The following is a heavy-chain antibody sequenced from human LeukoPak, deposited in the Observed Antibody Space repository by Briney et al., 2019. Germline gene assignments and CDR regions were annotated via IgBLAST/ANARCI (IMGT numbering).Heavy chain of an antibody. V-gene: IGHV5-51*01. D-gene: IGHD3-22*01. CDR2: VYPAGSQT. CDR1: SYSFANYW. Sequence: GESLKISCKASSYSFANYWIGWVRQMPGKGLEWMGIVYPAGSQTLYSPSFQGQVTISVDKSTSTAYLQWNTLKASDTAMYYCARNYVSSGYPPDYWGQGTLVTVSS. CDR3: ARNYVSSGYPPDY. J-gene: IGHJ4*02.